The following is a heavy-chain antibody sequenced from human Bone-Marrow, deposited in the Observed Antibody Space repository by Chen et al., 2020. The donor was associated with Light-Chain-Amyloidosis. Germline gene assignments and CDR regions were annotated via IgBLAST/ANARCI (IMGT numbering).Heavy chain of an antibody. D-gene: IGHD3-10*01. CDR2: IIPMIGTP. Sequence: QVQLVQSGAEVKRPGSSVKLSCKASGDSFNSNAVSWVRQAPGQGLEWMGGIIPMIGTPSHAQKFHDRVTITADKSTSTVYMEMSSLKYEDTAVYYCVRSRRTVGLVRGVILDHWGQGTLVGVSS. J-gene: IGHJ4*02. CDR1: GDSFNSNA. V-gene: IGHV1-69*06. CDR3: VRSRRTVGLVRGVILDH.